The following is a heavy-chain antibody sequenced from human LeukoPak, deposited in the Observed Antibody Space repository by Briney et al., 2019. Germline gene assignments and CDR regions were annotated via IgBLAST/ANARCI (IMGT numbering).Heavy chain of an antibody. CDR3: ARVVAAAGNNWFDP. CDR1: GASISTSAYY. V-gene: IGHV4-39*07. D-gene: IGHD6-13*01. Sequence: SETLSLTCTLSGASISTSAYYWGWIRQPPGKGLDWIGNIYYSESTYYNPSLTSRDTISVDSSKNQFSLRLSSVTAADTAVYYCARVVAAAGNNWFDPWGQGTLVTVSS. J-gene: IGHJ5*02. CDR2: IYYSEST.